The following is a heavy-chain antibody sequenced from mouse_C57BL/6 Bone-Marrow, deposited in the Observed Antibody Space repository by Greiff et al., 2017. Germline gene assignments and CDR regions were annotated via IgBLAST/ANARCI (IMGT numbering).Heavy chain of an antibody. V-gene: IGHV1-7*01. D-gene: IGHD1-1*01. J-gene: IGHJ4*01. CDR1: GYTFPSYW. CDR2: LNPSSGYT. CDR3: ARTYVDYYGSRGAMDD. Sequence: QVQLQQSGAELAKPGASVKLSCKASGYTFPSYWLHWVKQRPGQGLEWIGYLNPSSGYTKYNQKFKDKATLTAAKSSSTACMQLRSLTYEDSAVYYCARTYVDYYGSRGAMDDWGQGTSVTVSS.